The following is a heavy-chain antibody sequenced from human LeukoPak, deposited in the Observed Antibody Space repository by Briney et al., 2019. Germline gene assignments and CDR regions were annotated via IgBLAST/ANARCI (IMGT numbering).Heavy chain of an antibody. Sequence: SETLSLTCTVYTASFTDSYWSWIRQPPGKGLEWIGSIYYSGSTYYNPSLKSRVTISVDTSKNQFSLKLSSVTAADTAVYYCARYSSGWQSNWFDPWGQGTLVTVSS. V-gene: IGHV4-39*01. CDR1: TASFTDSY. CDR3: ARYSSGWQSNWFDP. J-gene: IGHJ5*02. CDR2: IYYSGST. D-gene: IGHD6-19*01.